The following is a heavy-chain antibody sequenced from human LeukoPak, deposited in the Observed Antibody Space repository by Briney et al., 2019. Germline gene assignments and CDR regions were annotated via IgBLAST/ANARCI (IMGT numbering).Heavy chain of an antibody. CDR1: GFTVSSYY. Sequence: GGSLRLSCAASGFTVSSYYMSWVRQAPDMGLEWVSVLYNGGATYYADSVKGRFTISRDNSKNTLYLQMNSLRAEDTAVYYCARLKDLKQFSYWGQGTLVTVSS. CDR2: LYNGGAT. V-gene: IGHV3-53*01. J-gene: IGHJ4*02. D-gene: IGHD3-3*01. CDR3: ARLKDLKQFSY.